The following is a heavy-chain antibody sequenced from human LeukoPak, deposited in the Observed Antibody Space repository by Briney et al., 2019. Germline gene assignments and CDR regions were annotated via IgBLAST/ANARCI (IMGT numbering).Heavy chain of an antibody. Sequence: SVKVSCKASGGTFSSYAISWVRQAPGQGLEWMGGIIPIFGTANYAQKFQGRVTITADESTSTAYMELSSLRSEDTAVYYCASRDDLGLSGYVHDYWGQGTLVTVSS. J-gene: IGHJ4*02. CDR2: IIPIFGTA. CDR3: ASRDDLGLSGYVHDY. V-gene: IGHV1-69*01. D-gene: IGHD5-12*01. CDR1: GGTFSSYA.